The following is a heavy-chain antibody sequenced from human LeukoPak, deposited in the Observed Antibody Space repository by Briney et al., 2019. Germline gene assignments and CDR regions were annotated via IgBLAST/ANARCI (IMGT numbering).Heavy chain of an antibody. D-gene: IGHD3-16*02. J-gene: IGHJ4*02. V-gene: IGHV4-34*01. CDR3: ASSFRGYDY. CDR1: GGSSSGYY. Sequence: SETLSLTCAVYGGSSSGYYWSWIRQPPGKGLEWIGEINHSGSTNYNPSLKSRVTISVDTSKNQFSLKLSSVTAADTAVYYCASSFRGYDYWGQGTLVTVSS. CDR2: INHSGST.